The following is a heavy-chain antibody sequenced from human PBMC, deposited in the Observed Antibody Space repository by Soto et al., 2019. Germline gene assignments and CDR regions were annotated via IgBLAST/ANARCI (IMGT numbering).Heavy chain of an antibody. J-gene: IGHJ5*02. CDR1: GGTFSSYS. CDR2: IIPIFGTA. CDR3: ARDLRYQLLRYNWFDP. Sequence: SVKVSCKASGGTFSSYSISWVRQAPGQGLEWMGGIIPIFGTANYAQKFQGRVTITADESTSTAYMELSSLRSEDTAVYYCARDLRYQLLRYNWFDPWGQGTLVTVSS. D-gene: IGHD2-2*01. V-gene: IGHV1-69*13.